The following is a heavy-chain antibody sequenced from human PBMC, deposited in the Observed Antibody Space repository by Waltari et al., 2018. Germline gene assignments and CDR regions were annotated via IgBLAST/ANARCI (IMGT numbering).Heavy chain of an antibody. V-gene: IGHV1-8*01. D-gene: IGHD1-26*01. CDR3: ARGTGIVGATTWSDY. CDR1: GYTFTSYD. J-gene: IGHJ4*02. Sequence: QVQLVQSGAEVKKPGASVKVSCKASGYTFTSYDINWVRQATGQGLEWMGWVNPHSGNTAYAQKFQGRVTMTRNTSIITAYMELSSLRSEDTAVYYCARGTGIVGATTWSDYWGQGTLVTVSS. CDR2: VNPHSGNT.